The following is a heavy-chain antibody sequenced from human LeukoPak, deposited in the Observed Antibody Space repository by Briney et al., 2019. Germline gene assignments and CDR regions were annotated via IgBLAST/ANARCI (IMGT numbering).Heavy chain of an antibody. V-gene: IGHV4-31*11. CDR1: GGSFSGYY. Sequence: SETLSLTCAVYGGSFSGYYWSWIRQHPGKGLEWIGYIYYSGSTYYNPSLKSRVTISVDTSKNQFSLKLSSVTAADTAVYYCARVRYYDSSGSDYWGQGTLVTVSS. CDR2: IYYSGST. CDR3: ARVRYYDSSGSDY. D-gene: IGHD3-22*01. J-gene: IGHJ4*02.